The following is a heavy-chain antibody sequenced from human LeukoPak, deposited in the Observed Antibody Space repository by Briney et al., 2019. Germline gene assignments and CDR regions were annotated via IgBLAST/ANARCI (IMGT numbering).Heavy chain of an antibody. Sequence: PGGSLRLSCAASGFIFSSHWMHWVRQAPGKGLVWVSRISSDGWSTSYADSVKGRFTASRDNAENTLYLQMNSLRAEDTVVYYCARVSQFPGISSDYWGQGSLVTVSS. J-gene: IGHJ4*02. CDR2: ISSDGWST. D-gene: IGHD2-21*01. CDR1: GFIFSSHW. CDR3: ARVSQFPGISSDY. V-gene: IGHV3-74*01.